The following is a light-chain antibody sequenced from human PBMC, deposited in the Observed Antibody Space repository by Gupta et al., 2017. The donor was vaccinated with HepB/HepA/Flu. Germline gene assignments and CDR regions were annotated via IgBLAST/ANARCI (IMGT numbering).Light chain of an antibody. J-gene: IGLJ3*02. V-gene: IGLV2-14*03. Sequence: QSALPQPASVSGPPGPSITISCTGTSSDVGGYDFVSWYQRHPGKAPKLIIYDVDIRPAGIAGRFSGSKSGNTASLTISGREEEDGADYYYGSDTSNDLRVFGGGTRVTVL. CDR2: DVD. CDR3: GSDTSNDLRV. CDR1: SSDVGGYDF.